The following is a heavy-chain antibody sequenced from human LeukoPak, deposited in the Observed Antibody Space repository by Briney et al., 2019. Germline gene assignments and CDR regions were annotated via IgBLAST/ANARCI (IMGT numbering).Heavy chain of an antibody. CDR3: ARGPYSYDSSGAFDI. V-gene: IGHV4-61*02. J-gene: IGHJ3*02. CDR1: GDSISSVDYY. D-gene: IGHD3-22*01. CDR2: ISSSGST. Sequence: PSETLSLTCTVSGDSISSVDYYWGWIRQPAGKGLEWIGLISSSGSTNYNPSLKRRVTISVDTSKNQFSLKLSSVTAADTAVYFWARGPYSYDSSGAFDIWGQGTMVTVSS.